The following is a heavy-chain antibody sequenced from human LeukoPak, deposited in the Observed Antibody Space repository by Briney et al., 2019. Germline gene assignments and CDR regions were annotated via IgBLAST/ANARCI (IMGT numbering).Heavy chain of an antibody. Sequence: GRSLRLSCATSGFIFNNYDPHWVRQAPGKGLEWLATISRDGKRQFYTDSVKGRFTISRDDSRNTLYLQMNSLRPEDTAVYYCARDRLNRAYCGNDCYSAAFDYWGQGTLVTVSS. CDR2: ISRDGKRQ. CDR3: ARDRLNRAYCGNDCYSAAFDY. J-gene: IGHJ4*02. V-gene: IGHV3-30*03. D-gene: IGHD2-21*02. CDR1: GFIFNNYD.